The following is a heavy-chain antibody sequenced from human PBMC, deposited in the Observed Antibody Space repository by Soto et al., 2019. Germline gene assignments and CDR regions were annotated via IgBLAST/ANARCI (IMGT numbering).Heavy chain of an antibody. Sequence: LGESLKISCKGSGYSFTSYWISWVRQMPGKGLEWMGRIDPSDSYTNYSPSFQGHVTISADKSISTAYLQWSSLKASDTAMYYCARQGVPVAGSHAMDVRGQGTTVTVSS. D-gene: IGHD3-10*01. V-gene: IGHV5-10-1*01. CDR1: GYSFTSYW. CDR2: IDPSDSYT. J-gene: IGHJ6*02. CDR3: ARQGVPVAGSHAMDV.